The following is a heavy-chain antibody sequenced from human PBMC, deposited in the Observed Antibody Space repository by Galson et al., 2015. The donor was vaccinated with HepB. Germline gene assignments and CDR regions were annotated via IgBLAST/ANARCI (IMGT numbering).Heavy chain of an antibody. Sequence: ETLSLTCTVSGGSISHYYWSWIRQPPGKGLEWIGYIYNSGSPNYSPSLKSRVTISMDTSKNQFSLRLSSVTAADTAVYYCARDNGDGYNYYFDYWGQGTLVTVSS. D-gene: IGHD5-24*01. CDR1: GGSISHYY. J-gene: IGHJ4*02. V-gene: IGHV4-59*01. CDR2: IYNSGSP. CDR3: ARDNGDGYNYYFDY.